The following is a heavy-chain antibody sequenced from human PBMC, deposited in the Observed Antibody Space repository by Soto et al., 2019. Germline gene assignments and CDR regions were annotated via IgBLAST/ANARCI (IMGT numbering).Heavy chain of an antibody. CDR1: GFTFRSYG. D-gene: IGHD6-13*01. V-gene: IGHV3-30*18. CDR3: AKDGDEAAAGYYFDY. CDR2: VSYSGNDK. J-gene: IGHJ4*02. Sequence: PGGSLRLSCVASGFTFRSYGMHRVRQAPGKGLEWVAVVSYSGNDKKFADSVKGRFTISRDNSKDTLYLQMNSLRPEDTAIYYCAKDGDEAAAGYYFDYWGQGTLVTVS.